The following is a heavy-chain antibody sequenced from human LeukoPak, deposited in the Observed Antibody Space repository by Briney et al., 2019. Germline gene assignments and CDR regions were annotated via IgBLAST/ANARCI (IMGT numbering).Heavy chain of an antibody. CDR3: AKPYYYDSTGYEYYYYGMDV. CDR1: GFTFSRYA. J-gene: IGHJ6*02. CDR2: ISRSGGTT. Sequence: GGSLRLSCAGSGFTFSRYAMSWVRQAPGKGLEWVTAISRSGGTTYYADSVKGRSTISRDNSKNTLYLQMSSLRAEDTAIYYCAKPYYYDSTGYEYYYYGMDVWGQGTTVTVTS. V-gene: IGHV3-23*01. D-gene: IGHD3-22*01.